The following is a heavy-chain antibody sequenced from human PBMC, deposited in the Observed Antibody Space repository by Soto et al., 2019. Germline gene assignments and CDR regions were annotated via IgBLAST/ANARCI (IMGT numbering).Heavy chain of an antibody. J-gene: IGHJ6*02. V-gene: IGHV1-2*04. D-gene: IGHD6-6*01. CDR2: INPNSGGT. CDR3: ARDSYSSSPYYYYGMDV. CDR1: GYTFTGYY. Sequence: ASVKVSCKASGYTFTGYYMHWVRQAPGQGLEWMGWINPNSGGTNYAQKFQGWVTMTRDTSISTAYVELSRLRSDDTAVYYCARDSYSSSPYYYYGMDVWGQGTTVTVSS.